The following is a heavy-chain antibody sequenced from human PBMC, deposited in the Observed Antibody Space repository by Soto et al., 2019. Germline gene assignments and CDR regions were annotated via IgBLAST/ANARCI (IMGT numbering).Heavy chain of an antibody. J-gene: IGHJ4*02. CDR1: GFTFSDYA. D-gene: IGHD6-13*01. CDR2: MSGSGGSI. Sequence: EVQLLESGGGLVQPGGSLRLSCAGSGFTFSDYAISWVRQAPGKGLEWVSAMSGSGGSIYYADSVKGRFTISRDNSKNTVYLQMSSLRGEDTAIYYCAKTFGSNWLLDYWGRGTLVTASS. CDR3: AKTFGSNWLLDY. V-gene: IGHV3-23*01.